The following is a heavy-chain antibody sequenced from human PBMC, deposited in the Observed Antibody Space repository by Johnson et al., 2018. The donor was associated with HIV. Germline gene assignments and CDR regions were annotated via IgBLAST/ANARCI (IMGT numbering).Heavy chain of an antibody. D-gene: IGHD6-13*01. CDR1: GFTFTTYA. Sequence: QVQLVESGGGVVQPGRSLRLSCAASGFTFTTYAMHWVRQAPGKGLEWVAVISYDGSNKYYAESVKGRFIISRDNSKNTLYLQMNSLRAEDTAVYYCAKDWARIAAAQFDIWGQGTMVTVSS. CDR2: ISYDGSNK. V-gene: IGHV3-30-3*01. CDR3: AKDWARIAAAQFDI. J-gene: IGHJ3*02.